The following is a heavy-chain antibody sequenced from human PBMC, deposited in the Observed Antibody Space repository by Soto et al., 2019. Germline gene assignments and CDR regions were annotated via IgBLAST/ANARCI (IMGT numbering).Heavy chain of an antibody. Sequence: SETLSLTCAVSGGSISSGGYSWSWIRQPPGKGLEWIGYIYHSGSTYYNPSLKSRVTISVDRSKNQFSLKLSSVTAADTAVYYCARGSGYYYNFDYWGQGTLVTVSS. CDR1: GGSISSGGYS. CDR2: IYHSGST. CDR3: ARGSGYYYNFDY. J-gene: IGHJ4*02. D-gene: IGHD3-22*01. V-gene: IGHV4-30-2*01.